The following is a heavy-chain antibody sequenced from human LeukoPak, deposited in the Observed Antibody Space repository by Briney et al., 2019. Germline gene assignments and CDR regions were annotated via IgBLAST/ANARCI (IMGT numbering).Heavy chain of an antibody. CDR1: GYTFTGYY. CDR3: ARSLYCSSTSCYTFDY. V-gene: IGHV1-2*06. D-gene: IGHD2-2*02. Sequence: GASVKVSCKXSGYTFTGYYMHWVRQAPGQGLEWMGRINPNSGGTNYAQKFQGRVTMTRDTSISTAYMELSRLRSDDTAVYYCARSLYCSSTSCYTFDYWGQGTLVTVSS. J-gene: IGHJ4*02. CDR2: INPNSGGT.